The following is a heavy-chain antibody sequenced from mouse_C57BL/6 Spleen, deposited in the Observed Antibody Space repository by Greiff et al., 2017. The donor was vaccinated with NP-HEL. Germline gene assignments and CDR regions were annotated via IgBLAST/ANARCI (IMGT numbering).Heavy chain of an antibody. Sequence: VQLQQSGAELVRPGTSVKVSCKASGYAFTNYLIEWVKQRPGQGLEWIGVINPGSGGTNYNEKFKGKATLTADKSSSTAYMQLSSLTSEDSAVYFCAIGTAQAPPWFAYWGQGTLVTVSA. D-gene: IGHD3-2*02. CDR2: INPGSGGT. J-gene: IGHJ3*01. V-gene: IGHV1-54*01. CDR1: GYAFTNYL. CDR3: AIGTAQAPPWFAY.